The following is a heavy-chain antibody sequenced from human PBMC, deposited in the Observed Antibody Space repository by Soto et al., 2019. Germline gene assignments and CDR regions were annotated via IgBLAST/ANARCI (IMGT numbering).Heavy chain of an antibody. CDR1: GYTFTSYY. D-gene: IGHD3-3*01. CDR2: INPSGGST. V-gene: IGHV1-46*01. CDR3: ARVPAARSGSLNWFDP. Sequence: QVQLVQSGAEVKKPGASVKVSCKASGYTFTSYYMHWVRQAPGQGLEWMGIINPSGGSTSYAQKFQGRVTMTRDTSTSTVYMELSSLRSEDTAVYYCARVPAARSGSLNWFDPWGQGTLVTVSS. J-gene: IGHJ5*02.